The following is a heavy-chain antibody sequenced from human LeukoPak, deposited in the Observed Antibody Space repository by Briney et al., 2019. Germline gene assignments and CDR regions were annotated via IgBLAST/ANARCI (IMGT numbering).Heavy chain of an antibody. CDR2: MNPNSGNT. V-gene: IGHV1-8*01. Sequence: ASVKVSCKASGYTFTSYDINWVRQVTGQGFEWMGWMNPNSGNTGYVQKFQGRVTMTRDTSIGTAYMELSSLRAEDTAVYYCAKSLEMSTIGWFESWGQGTLVTVSS. J-gene: IGHJ5*01. CDR3: AKSLEMSTIGWFES. D-gene: IGHD5-24*01. CDR1: GYTFTSYD.